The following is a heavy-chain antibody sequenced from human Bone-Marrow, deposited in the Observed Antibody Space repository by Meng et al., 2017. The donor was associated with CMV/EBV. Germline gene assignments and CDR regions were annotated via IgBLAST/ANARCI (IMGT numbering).Heavy chain of an antibody. CDR3: ARAIGLGY. J-gene: IGHJ4*02. V-gene: IGHV3-7*01. D-gene: IGHD6-19*01. CDR2: IQQDGSTK. CDR1: GFIFSDHW. Sequence: GGSLRLSCVASGFIFSDHWMSWVRQAPGKGLEWVANIQQDGSTKNYVGSVKVRFTISRDNLRNSVYLQMNSLRDEDSAVYYCARAIGLGYWGQGTMVTVSS.